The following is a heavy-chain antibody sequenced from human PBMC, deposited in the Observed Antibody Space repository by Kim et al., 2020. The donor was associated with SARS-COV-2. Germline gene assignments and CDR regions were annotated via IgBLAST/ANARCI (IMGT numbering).Heavy chain of an antibody. V-gene: IGHV3-23*01. CDR1: GFTFSRFA. J-gene: IGHJ3*02. CDR2: IGGSGGTT. CDR3: AKVGSVGYVWTDAVHI. D-gene: IGHD5-12*01. Sequence: GGSLRLSCATSGFTFSRFAINWFRQAPGKGLEGVSAIGGSGGTTYYAESVKDRFTISRDNSKNTVFLQMRSLRVEDTAVYYCAKVGSVGYVWTDAVHIWG.